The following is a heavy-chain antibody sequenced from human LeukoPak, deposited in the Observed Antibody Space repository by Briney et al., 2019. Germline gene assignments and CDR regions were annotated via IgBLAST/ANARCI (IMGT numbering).Heavy chain of an antibody. CDR1: GFTFSSYA. J-gene: IGHJ4*02. D-gene: IGHD1-26*01. CDR3: ARDLGEVGATTLDY. CDR2: ISGSGGST. Sequence: GGSLRLSCAASGFTFSSYAMSWVRQPPGKGLEWVSAISGSGGSTYYADSGKGRFTISRDNSKNTLYLQMNSLRAEDTAVYYCARDLGEVGATTLDYWGQGTLVTVSS. V-gene: IGHV3-23*01.